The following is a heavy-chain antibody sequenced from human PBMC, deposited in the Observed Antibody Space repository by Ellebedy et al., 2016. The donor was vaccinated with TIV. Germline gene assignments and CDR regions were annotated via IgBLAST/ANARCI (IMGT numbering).Heavy chain of an antibody. V-gene: IGHV3-53*01. J-gene: IGHJ3*02. CDR1: GFTVSSNY. CDR3: ASHYYDREAFDI. D-gene: IGHD3-22*01. CDR2: IYSGGST. Sequence: GGSLRLXXAASGFTVSSNYMSWVRQAPGKGLEWVSVIYSGGSTYYADSVKGRFTISRDNSKNTLYLQMNSLRAEDTAVYYCASHYYDREAFDIWGQGTMVTVSS.